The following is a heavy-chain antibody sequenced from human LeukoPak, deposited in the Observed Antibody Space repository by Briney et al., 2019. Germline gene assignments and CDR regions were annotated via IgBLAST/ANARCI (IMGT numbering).Heavy chain of an antibody. CDR2: INHSGST. Sequence: PSETLSLTCAVYGGSYSGYYWSWIRQPPGKGLEWIGEINHSGSTNYNPSLKSRVTISVDTSKNQFSLKLSSVTAADTAVYYCARGGVSRAIDYWGQGTLVTVSS. J-gene: IGHJ4*02. V-gene: IGHV4-34*01. CDR3: ARGGVSRAIDY. D-gene: IGHD3-10*01. CDR1: GGSYSGYY.